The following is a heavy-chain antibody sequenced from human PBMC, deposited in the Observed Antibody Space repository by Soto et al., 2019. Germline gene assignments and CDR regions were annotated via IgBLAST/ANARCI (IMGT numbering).Heavy chain of an antibody. Sequence: GGSLRLSCAASGITFSSYAMSWVRQAPGKGLEWVSAISGSGGSTYYADSVKGRFTISRDNSKNTLYLQMNSLRAEDTAVYYCANGIIDDFWSGYYYNYYYYYGMHVWGQGTTVTSP. CDR3: ANGIIDDFWSGYYYNYYYYYGMHV. J-gene: IGHJ6*02. V-gene: IGHV3-23*01. D-gene: IGHD3-3*01. CDR2: ISGSGGST. CDR1: GITFSSYA.